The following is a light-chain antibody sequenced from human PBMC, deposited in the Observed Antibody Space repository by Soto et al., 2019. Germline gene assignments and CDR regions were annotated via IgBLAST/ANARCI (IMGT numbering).Light chain of an antibody. Sequence: DIQMTQSPSSPSASIADRVTITCQASQNITNNLSWYQQKPGKAPNLLIYHASKLAKGVTSRFSGSGSGTDFSFIITSLQREDLATYYCQQYYGLPPLTFGQGTRLEI. CDR3: QQYYGLPPLT. CDR2: HAS. CDR1: QNITNN. V-gene: IGKV1-33*01. J-gene: IGKJ5*01.